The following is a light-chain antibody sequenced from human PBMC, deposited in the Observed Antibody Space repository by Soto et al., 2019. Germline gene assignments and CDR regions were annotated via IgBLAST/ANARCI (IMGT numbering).Light chain of an antibody. CDR2: AAS. V-gene: IGKV3-11*01. Sequence: EIELTQSPATLSLSPGQRATLSGSARQSVSGYLDWYQQKPGQAPWLLIYAASNRATGIPARCSGSGSGSDFNLSIMSLEHEEFEFYHCQTRSNWYTFGQGTKVEIK. J-gene: IGKJ2*01. CDR3: QTRSNWYT. CDR1: QSVSGY.